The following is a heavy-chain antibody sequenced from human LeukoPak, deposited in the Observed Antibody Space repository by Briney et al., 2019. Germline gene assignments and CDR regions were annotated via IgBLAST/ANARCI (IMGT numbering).Heavy chain of an antibody. CDR3: ARDWITYSTRWYVSAFDY. D-gene: IGHD6-13*01. Sequence: QTGGSLRLSCAASGFTFSSYWMSWVRQAPGKGLEWVANIKHDESEKYYVDSVKGRFTISRDNAKNSLYLQMNSLRAEDTAIYYCARDWITYSTRWYVSAFDYWGQGTLVTVSS. CDR2: IKHDESEK. V-gene: IGHV3-7*01. CDR1: GFTFSSYW. J-gene: IGHJ4*02.